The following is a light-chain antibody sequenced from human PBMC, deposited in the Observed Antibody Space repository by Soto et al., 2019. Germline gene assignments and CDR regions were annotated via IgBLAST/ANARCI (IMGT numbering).Light chain of an antibody. J-gene: IGKJ4*01. CDR2: WGS. Sequence: DIVMTQSPLSLPVTPGEPASISCRSSQSLLQSNGYNYLDWYLQKPGQSPQVLIYWGSNRASGVPDRFSGSGSGTDFTLKISRVEDEDVGVYYCMQTLQAPLTFGGGTKVEIK. CDR3: MQTLQAPLT. CDR1: QSLLQSNGYNY. V-gene: IGKV2-28*01.